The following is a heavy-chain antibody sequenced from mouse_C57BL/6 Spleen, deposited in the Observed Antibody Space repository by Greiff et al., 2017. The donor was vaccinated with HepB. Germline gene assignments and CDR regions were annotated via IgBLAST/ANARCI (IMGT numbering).Heavy chain of an antibody. CDR1: GYSITSDY. J-gene: IGHJ2*01. CDR2: ISYSGST. Sequence: EVMLVESGPGLAKPSQTLSLTCSVTGYSITSDYWNWIRQFPGNRLEYMGYISYSGSTYYNPSLKSRISITRDTSKNQYYLQLNSVTTEDTATYYCARYGGLRRDFDYWGQGTTLTVSS. CDR3: ARYGGLRRDFDY. D-gene: IGHD2-4*01. V-gene: IGHV3-8*01.